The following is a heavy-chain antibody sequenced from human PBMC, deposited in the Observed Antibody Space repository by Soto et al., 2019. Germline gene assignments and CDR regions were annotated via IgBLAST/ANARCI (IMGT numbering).Heavy chain of an antibody. D-gene: IGHD3-22*01. CDR3: ARGPTHDSSGYYQDYYYGMDV. CDR2: TYYRSKWYN. CDR1: GDSVSSNSAA. V-gene: IGHV6-1*01. Sequence: SQTLSLTCAISGDSVSSNSAAWTWIRQSPSRGLEWLGRTYYRSKWYNDYAVSVKSRITINPDTSKNQFSLQLNSVTPEDTAVYYCARGPTHDSSGYYQDYYYGMDVWGQGTTVTVSS. J-gene: IGHJ6*02.